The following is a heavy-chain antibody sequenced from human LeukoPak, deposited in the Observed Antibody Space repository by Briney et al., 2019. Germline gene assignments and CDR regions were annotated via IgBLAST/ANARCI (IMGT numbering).Heavy chain of an antibody. Sequence: SVKVSCRASGGTFSSYAISWVRQAPGQGLEWMGGIIPIFGTANYAQKFQGRVTITADKSTSTAYMELSSLRSEDTAVYYCFVGSTQYCSSTSCRRGSIDYWGQGTLVTVSS. CDR3: FVGSTQYCSSTSCRRGSIDY. CDR1: GGTFSSYA. J-gene: IGHJ4*02. D-gene: IGHD2-2*01. V-gene: IGHV1-69*06. CDR2: IIPIFGTA.